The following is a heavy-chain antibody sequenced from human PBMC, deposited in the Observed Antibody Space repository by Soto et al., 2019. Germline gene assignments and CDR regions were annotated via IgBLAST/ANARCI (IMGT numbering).Heavy chain of an antibody. V-gene: IGHV3-30-3*01. D-gene: IGHD6-13*01. CDR1: GFTFSTSA. CDR2: ISYGGNNK. CDR3: AREEFEAGRGHFGC. J-gene: IGHJ4*02. Sequence: QVQVVESGGGVVQPGGSLRLSCAASGFTFSTSAMHWVRQAPGKGLEWMAMISYGGNNKYYADSVKGRFTISRDISGSTLYLQMNSLRPEDTAVYYCAREEFEAGRGHFGCWGQGTLVSVSS.